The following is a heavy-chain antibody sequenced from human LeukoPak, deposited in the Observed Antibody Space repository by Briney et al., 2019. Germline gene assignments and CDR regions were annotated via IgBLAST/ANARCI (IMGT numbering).Heavy chain of an antibody. V-gene: IGHV1-3*01. CDR1: GYTFTIYA. J-gene: IGHJ5*02. CDR2: INAGNGNT. Sequence: ASVKVSCKASGYTFTIYAMHWVRQAPGQRLGWMGWINAGNGNTKYSQKFQGRVTITRDTSASTAYMELSSLRSEDTAVYYCARAVAGKNWFDPWGQGTLVTVSS. CDR3: ARAVAGKNWFDP. D-gene: IGHD6-19*01.